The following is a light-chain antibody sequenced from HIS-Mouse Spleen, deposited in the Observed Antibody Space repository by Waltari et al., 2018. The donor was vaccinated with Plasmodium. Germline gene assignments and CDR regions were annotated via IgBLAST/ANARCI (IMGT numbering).Light chain of an antibody. Sequence: MTQSPSTLSASVGDRVTITCRASQSISSWLAWYQQKPGQAPRLLIYGASTRATGIPARFSGSGSGTEFTLTISSLQSEDFAVYYCQQYNNWSFTFGPGTKVDIK. J-gene: IGKJ3*01. CDR3: QQYNNWSFT. CDR2: GAS. V-gene: IGKV3-15*01. CDR1: QSISSW.